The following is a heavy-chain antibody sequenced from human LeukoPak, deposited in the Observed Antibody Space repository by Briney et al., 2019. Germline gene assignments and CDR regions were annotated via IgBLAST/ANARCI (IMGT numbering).Heavy chain of an antibody. J-gene: IGHJ6*02. CDR1: GGSISSYY. D-gene: IGHD2-21*02. CDR2: IYYSGST. V-gene: IGHV4-59*08. Sequence: SETLSLTCTVSGGSISSYYWSWIRQPPGKGLEWIGYIYYSGSTNYNPSLKSRVTISVDTSKNQFSLKLSSVTAADTAVYYCARLSRAYCGGDCFSDYYGMDVWGQGTTVTVSS. CDR3: ARLSRAYCGGDCFSDYYGMDV.